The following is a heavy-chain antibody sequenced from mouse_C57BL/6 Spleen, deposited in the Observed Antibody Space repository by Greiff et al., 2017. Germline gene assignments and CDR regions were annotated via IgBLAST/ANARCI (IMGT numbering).Heavy chain of an antibody. CDR3: AKGIYYDYDVGFAY. V-gene: IGHV1-55*01. CDR2: IYPGSGST. CDR1: GYTFTSYW. J-gene: IGHJ3*01. Sequence: QVQLQQPGAELVKPGASVKMSCKASGYTFTSYWITWVKQRPGQGLEWIGDIYPGSGSTNYNEKFKSKATLTVDTSSSTAYMQLSSLTSEDSAGYYCAKGIYYDYDVGFAYWAKGLWSLSLQ. D-gene: IGHD2-4*01.